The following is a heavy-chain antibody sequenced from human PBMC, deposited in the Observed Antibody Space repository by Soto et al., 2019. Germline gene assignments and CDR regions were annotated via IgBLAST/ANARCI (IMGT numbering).Heavy chain of an antibody. D-gene: IGHD6-19*01. CDR1: GYTFASYG. J-gene: IGHJ4*02. V-gene: IGHV1-18*01. Sequence: ASVKVTCKDSGYTFASYGRSWARQAPGQGLEWMGWIIPINGKAKYSQKFQGRVTITRDTSASTAYMELSSLRSEDTAVYYCARDKGYSSGWYIDYWGQGTLVTVSS. CDR2: IIPINGKA. CDR3: ARDKGYSSGWYIDY.